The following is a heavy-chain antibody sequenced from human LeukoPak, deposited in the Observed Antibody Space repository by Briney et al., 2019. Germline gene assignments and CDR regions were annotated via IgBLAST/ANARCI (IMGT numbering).Heavy chain of an antibody. Sequence: GGSLRLSCAASGFTFSSHGMSWVRQAPGKGLEWVSAISGSGGSTYYADSVKGRFTISRDNSKNTLYLQMNSLRAEDTAVYYCAKAMPLYYYGSGSYYYDYWGQGTLVTVSS. CDR3: AKAMPLYYYGSGSYYYDY. CDR2: ISGSGGST. V-gene: IGHV3-23*01. D-gene: IGHD3-10*01. CDR1: GFTFSSHG. J-gene: IGHJ4*02.